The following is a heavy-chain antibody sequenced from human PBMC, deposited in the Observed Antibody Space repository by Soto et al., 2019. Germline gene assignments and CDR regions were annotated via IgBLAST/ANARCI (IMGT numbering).Heavy chain of an antibody. J-gene: IGHJ3*02. V-gene: IGHV1-3*01. CDR2: INAGNGNT. D-gene: IGHD3-9*01. CDR1: GYTFTSYA. CDR3: ARGSILGPWDAFDI. Sequence: ASVKVSCKASGYTFTSYAMHWVRQAPGQRLEWMGWINAGNGNTKYSQKFQGRVTITRDTSASTVYMELSSLRSEDTAVYYCARGSILGPWDAFDIWGQGTMVTVSS.